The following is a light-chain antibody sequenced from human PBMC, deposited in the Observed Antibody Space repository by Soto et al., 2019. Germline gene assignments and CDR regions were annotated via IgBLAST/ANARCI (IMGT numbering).Light chain of an antibody. J-gene: IGKJ2*01. CDR2: AST. Sequence: QVTQSPSSLSASVGDRVTVTCRTSQSVNSYLNWYQQKPGRAPKLLIYASTNLQSGVPTRFSGSGFGTYFSLTISSLQPEDFATYYCQQSYSSLYTFGQGTKLEIK. CDR1: QSVNSY. CDR3: QQSYSSLYT. V-gene: IGKV1-39*01.